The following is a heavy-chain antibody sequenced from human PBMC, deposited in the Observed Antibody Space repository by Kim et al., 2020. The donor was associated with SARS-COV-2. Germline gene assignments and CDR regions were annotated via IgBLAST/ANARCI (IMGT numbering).Heavy chain of an antibody. D-gene: IGHD5-18*01. Sequence: NYNPSLKSRVTISVDTAKNQFSLKLSAGTAADTAVYYCARGGGTAMVIGYWGQGTLVTVSS. CDR3: ARGGGTAMVIGY. V-gene: IGHV4-34*01. J-gene: IGHJ4*02.